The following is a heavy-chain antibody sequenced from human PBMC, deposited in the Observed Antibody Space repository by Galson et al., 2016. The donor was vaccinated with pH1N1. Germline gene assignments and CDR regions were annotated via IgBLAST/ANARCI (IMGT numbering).Heavy chain of an antibody. CDR1: GYTFTREY. V-gene: IGHV1-46*01. CDR2: IDPSNGGT. J-gene: IGHJ4*02. D-gene: IGHD1-26*01. CDR3: TRDLGRRREY. Sequence: SVKVSCKASGYTFTREYIHWVRQAPGQGLEWMGVIDPSNGGTTYAQKIQARVTMTRDTSTSTVYMDLSSLKSEDTAVYYCTRDLGRRREYWGQGTLVTVSS.